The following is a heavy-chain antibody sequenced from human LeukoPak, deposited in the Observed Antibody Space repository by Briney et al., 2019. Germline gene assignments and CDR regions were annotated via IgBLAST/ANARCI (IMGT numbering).Heavy chain of an antibody. Sequence: KAGGSLRLSCAASGFTFSDYYMSWIRQAPGKGLEWISYISSNSSYTNYVDSVKGRFTISRDNAKNSLYLQMNSLRAEDTAVYYCVRAVSVSSYYFDCWGQGTLVTVSS. D-gene: IGHD5/OR15-5a*01. CDR2: ISSNSSYT. CDR1: GFTFSDYY. J-gene: IGHJ4*02. V-gene: IGHV3-11*05. CDR3: VRAVSVSSYYFDC.